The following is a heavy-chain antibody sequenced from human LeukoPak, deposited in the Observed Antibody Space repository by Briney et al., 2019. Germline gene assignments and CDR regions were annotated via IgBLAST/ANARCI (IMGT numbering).Heavy chain of an antibody. J-gene: IGHJ3*02. CDR2: IYHSGST. D-gene: IGHD2-15*01. CDR3: ARAGALGYCSGGSCSDAFDI. V-gene: IGHV4-30-2*01. CDR1: GGSISSGGYS. Sequence: SETLFLTCAVSGGSISSGGYSWSWIRQPPGKGLEWIGYIYHSGSTYYNPSLKSRVTISVDRSKNQFSLKLSSVTAADTAVYYCARAGALGYCSGGSCSDAFDIWGQGTMVTVSS.